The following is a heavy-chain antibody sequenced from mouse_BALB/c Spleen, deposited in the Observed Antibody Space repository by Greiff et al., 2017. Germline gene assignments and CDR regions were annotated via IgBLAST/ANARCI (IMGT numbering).Heavy chain of an antibody. J-gene: IGHJ2*01. CDR1: GYTFTDYY. Sequence: QVQLKQSGAELARPGASVKLSCKASGYTFTDYYINWVKQRTGQGLEWIGEIYPGSGNTYYNEKFKGKATLTVDKSSSTAFMHLNSLTSEDSAVYYCARGDYDKYYFDYWGQGTTLTVSS. CDR2: IYPGSGNT. CDR3: ARGDYDKYYFDY. D-gene: IGHD2-4*01. V-gene: IGHV1-77*01.